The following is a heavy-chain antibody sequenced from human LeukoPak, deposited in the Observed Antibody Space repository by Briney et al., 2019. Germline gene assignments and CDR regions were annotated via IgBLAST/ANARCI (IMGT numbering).Heavy chain of an antibody. D-gene: IGHD6-19*01. Sequence: GGSLRLSCAASGFTFSDYDMHWVRQATGKGLEWVSAIGTAGDTYYTGSVKGRFTISRENAKNSLYLQMNSLRAGDTAVYYCARVVSSGWYYGMDVWGQGTTVTVSS. CDR1: GFTFSDYD. V-gene: IGHV3-13*01. J-gene: IGHJ6*02. CDR3: ARVVSSGWYYGMDV. CDR2: IGTAGDT.